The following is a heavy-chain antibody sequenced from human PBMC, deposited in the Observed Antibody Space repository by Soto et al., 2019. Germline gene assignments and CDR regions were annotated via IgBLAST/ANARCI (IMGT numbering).Heavy chain of an antibody. V-gene: IGHV1-18*04. Sequence: EASVKVSCKASGYSFATYGFSWVRQAPGQGLECVGWISAHNGDTHYSQKFQGRVTLTTDTSTNTGYMELRSLTSGDTAVYFCATEPIYYNDGSGYYPLGHWGQGTLVTVSS. CDR2: ISAHNGDT. CDR1: GYSFATYG. CDR3: ATEPIYYNDGSGYYPLGH. J-gene: IGHJ4*02. D-gene: IGHD3-22*01.